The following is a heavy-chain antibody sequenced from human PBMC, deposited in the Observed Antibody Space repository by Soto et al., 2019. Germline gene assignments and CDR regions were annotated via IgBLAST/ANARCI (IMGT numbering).Heavy chain of an antibody. V-gene: IGHV4-30-4*01. J-gene: IGHJ6*02. CDR1: GGSISSGDYY. CDR2: IYYTGST. CDR3: AREDIGDYVNYYGMDV. D-gene: IGHD4-17*01. Sequence: PSETLSLTCTVSGGSISSGDYYWSWIRQPPGKGLEWIGYIYYTGSTFYNPSLKSRVSISVDTSKNQFSLKLSSVTAADTAVYYCAREDIGDYVNYYGMDVWGQGTTVTVSS.